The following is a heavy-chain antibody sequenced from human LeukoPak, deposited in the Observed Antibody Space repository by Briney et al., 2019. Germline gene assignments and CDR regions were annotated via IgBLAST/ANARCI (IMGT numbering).Heavy chain of an antibody. V-gene: IGHV4-4*07. CDR3: ARLITGTTTAFDI. D-gene: IGHD1-20*01. Sequence: PSETLSLTCRVSGGSISGYNWTWIRQTAGKGLGRIGRVYTSGSTHYNPSLKTRLTMSVDTSKNQFSLKLSSVTAADTAVYYCARLITGTTTAFDIWGQGTMVTVSS. CDR2: VYTSGST. CDR1: GGSISGYN. J-gene: IGHJ3*02.